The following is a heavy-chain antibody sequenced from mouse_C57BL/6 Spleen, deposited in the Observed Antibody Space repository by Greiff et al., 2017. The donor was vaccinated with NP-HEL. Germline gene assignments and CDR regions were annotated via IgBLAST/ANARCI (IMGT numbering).Heavy chain of an antibody. D-gene: IGHD1-1*01. CDR2: IYPGDGDT. CDR1: GYAFSSYW. CDR3: ARPSSTVVATYYAMDY. Sequence: VHLVESGAELVKPGASVKISCKASGYAFSSYWMNWVKQRPGKGLEWIGQIYPGDGDTNYNGKFKGKATLTADKSSSTAYMQLSSLTSEDSAVYFCARPSSTVVATYYAMDYWGQGTSVTVSS. J-gene: IGHJ4*01. V-gene: IGHV1-80*01.